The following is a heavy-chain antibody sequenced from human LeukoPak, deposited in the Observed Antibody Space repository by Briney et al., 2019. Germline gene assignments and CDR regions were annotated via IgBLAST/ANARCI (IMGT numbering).Heavy chain of an antibody. D-gene: IGHD1-26*01. CDR1: GFTFSSYG. CDR3: AKDSSKWAFDY. Sequence: GGSLRLSCAASGFTFSSYGMHWVRQAPGKGLEWVAFIRYDESNEYYADSVKGRLAIARDNSKNTLYLQMNSLRPGDTAVYYCAKDSSKWAFDYWGQGTLVTVSS. J-gene: IGHJ4*02. CDR2: IRYDESNE. V-gene: IGHV3-30*02.